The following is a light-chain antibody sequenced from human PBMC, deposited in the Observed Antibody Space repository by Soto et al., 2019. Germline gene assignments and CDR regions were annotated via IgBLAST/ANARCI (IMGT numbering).Light chain of an antibody. CDR3: QLYDNSLYT. Sequence: EIVLTQSPGTLSLSPGERATLSCRASQSVSSSYLAWYQQKPGQAPRLLIYGESTRATGIPDRFSGSGSGTDFTLTISRLEPEDFAVYYCQLYDNSLYTFGQGTNLDIK. CDR1: QSVSSSY. CDR2: GES. V-gene: IGKV3-20*01. J-gene: IGKJ2*01.